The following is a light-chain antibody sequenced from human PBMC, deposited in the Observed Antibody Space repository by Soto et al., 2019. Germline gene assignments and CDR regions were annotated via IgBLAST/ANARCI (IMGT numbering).Light chain of an antibody. CDR1: NNDVGGHNY. V-gene: IGLV2-14*01. CDR2: EVS. CDR3: TSYASGATLV. J-gene: IGLJ3*02. Sequence: QSALTQPASVSGSPGQSITISCTGTNNDVGGHNYVSWYQHHPGKAPKLLIYEVSNRPSGLSDRFSGSKSGNTASLTISGLRADDEADYYCTSYASGATLVFGGGTKLTVL.